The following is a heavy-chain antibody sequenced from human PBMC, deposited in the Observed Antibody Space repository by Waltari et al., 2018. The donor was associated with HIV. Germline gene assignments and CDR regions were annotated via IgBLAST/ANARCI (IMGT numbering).Heavy chain of an antibody. J-gene: IGHJ5*02. V-gene: IGHV4-34*01. CDR1: GGSFSGYY. D-gene: IGHD2-2*01. CDR2: INHSGST. Sequence: QVQLQQWGAGLLKPSETLSLTCAVYGGSFSGYYWSWIRQPPGKGLEWIGEINHSGSTNYNPSLKSRVTISVDTSKNQFSLKLSSVTAADTAVYYCARGGGVCSSTSCYGTGVSWFDPWGQGTLVTVSS. CDR3: ARGGGVCSSTSCYGTGVSWFDP.